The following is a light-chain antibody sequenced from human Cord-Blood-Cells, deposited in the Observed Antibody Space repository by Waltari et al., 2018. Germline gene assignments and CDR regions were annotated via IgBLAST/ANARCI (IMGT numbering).Light chain of an antibody. CDR2: EVS. V-gene: IGLV2-23*02. CDR1: SSDVGSYNL. J-gene: IGLJ1*01. Sequence: QSALTQPASVSGSPGQSFPISCTATSSDVGSYNLVSWYQQHPGKATKLMIYEVSKRPSGVSNRFSGSKSGNTASLTISGLQAEDEADYYCCSYAGSSTFDVFGTGTKVTVL. CDR3: CSYAGSSTFDV.